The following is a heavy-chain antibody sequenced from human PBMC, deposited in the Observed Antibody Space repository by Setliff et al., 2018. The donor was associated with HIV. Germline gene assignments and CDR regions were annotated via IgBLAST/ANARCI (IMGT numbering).Heavy chain of an antibody. Sequence: SETLSLTCAVYGRSLSGYYWNWIRQPPGKGLEWIGYIYYSGSTNYNPSLKSRVTISVDTSKNQFSLKLTSVTAADTAVYYCARGPSLQTTLFDYWGQGTLVTVS. V-gene: IGHV4-59*01. CDR2: IYYSGST. CDR3: ARGPSLQTTLFDY. CDR1: GRSLSGYY. J-gene: IGHJ4*02.